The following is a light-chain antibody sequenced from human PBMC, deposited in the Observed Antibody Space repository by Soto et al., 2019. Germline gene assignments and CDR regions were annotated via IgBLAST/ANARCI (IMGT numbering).Light chain of an antibody. J-gene: IGKJ4*01. CDR3: QQYGSSPHLT. CDR2: GAS. CDR1: QSVSSSY. Sequence: EIGLTQSPGTLSLSPGERATLSCRASQSVSSSYLAWSQPKPCQAPWLLISGASSRATGIPDRFNCSGSGTDFTLTISRLEPEDFAGYYCQQYGSSPHLTLRGGTKADIK. V-gene: IGKV3-20*01.